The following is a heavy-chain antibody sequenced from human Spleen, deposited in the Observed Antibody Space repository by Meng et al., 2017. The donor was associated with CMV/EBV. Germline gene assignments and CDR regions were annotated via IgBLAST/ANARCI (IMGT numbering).Heavy chain of an antibody. J-gene: IGHJ4*02. Sequence: SETLSLTCTVYGGSIRSYYWSWIRQPPGKGLEWTGLAWTACIYYSGSTNYKSSLKSRVTISVDTSKNQFSLKRSSVTAADTAVYYCARHVVNWDVGATTRVSYFDYWGQGTLVTVSS. V-gene: IGHV4-59*08. CDR2: IYYSGST. CDR1: GGSIRSYY. D-gene: IGHD1-26*01. CDR3: ARHVVNWDVGATTRVSYFDY.